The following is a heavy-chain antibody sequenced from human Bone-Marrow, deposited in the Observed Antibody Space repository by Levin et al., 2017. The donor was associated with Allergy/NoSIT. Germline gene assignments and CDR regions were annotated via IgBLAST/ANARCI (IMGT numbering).Heavy chain of an antibody. J-gene: IGHJ4*02. D-gene: IGHD2-2*01. CDR3: ARGGCSSTSCLDY. Sequence: GESLKISCVGSGFTFGSKWMHWVRQAPGKGLVWVSHINSDGTSRNYADSVKGRFTISRDNAKNALYLQMNSLRAEDTAVYYCARGGCSSTSCLDYWGQGTLVTVSS. V-gene: IGHV3-74*01. CDR1: GFTFGSKW. CDR2: INSDGTSR.